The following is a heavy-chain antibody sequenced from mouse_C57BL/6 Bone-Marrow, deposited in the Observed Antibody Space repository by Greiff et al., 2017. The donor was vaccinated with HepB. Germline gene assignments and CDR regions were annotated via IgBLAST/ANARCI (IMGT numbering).Heavy chain of an antibody. J-gene: IGHJ4*01. CDR3: ARFTGGVYYDYDDAMDY. V-gene: IGHV1-55*01. CDR1: GYTFTSYW. D-gene: IGHD2-4*01. Sequence: VQLQQPGVELVKPGASVKMSCKASGYTFTSYWITWVKQRPGQGLEWIGDIYPGSGSTNYNEKFKSKATLTVDTSSSTAYMQLSSLTSEDSAVYYCARFTGGVYYDYDDAMDYWGQGTSVTVSS. CDR2: IYPGSGST.